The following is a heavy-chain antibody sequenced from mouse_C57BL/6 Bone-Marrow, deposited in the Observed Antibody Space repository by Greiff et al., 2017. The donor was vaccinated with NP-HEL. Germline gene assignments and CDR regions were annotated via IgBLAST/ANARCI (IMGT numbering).Heavy chain of an antibody. V-gene: IGHV14-4*01. J-gene: IGHJ4*01. CDR1: GFNIKDDY. CDR3: TTGYYAMDY. CDR2: IDPENGDT. Sequence: EVQLQESGAELVRPGASVKLSCTASGFNIKDDYMHWVKQRPEQGLEWIGWIDPENGDTEYASKFQGKATITADTSSNTAYLQLSSLTSEDTAVYYCTTGYYAMDYWGQGTSVTVSS.